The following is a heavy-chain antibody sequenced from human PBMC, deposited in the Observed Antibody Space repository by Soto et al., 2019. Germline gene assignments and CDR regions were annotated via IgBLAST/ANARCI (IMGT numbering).Heavy chain of an antibody. CDR3: ARGDPPPDIPPTIFYYSTMDV. Sequence: QVQLVQSGGGVVQPGRSLRLSCATSGFIFSNYGFHWVRQAPCQGLEWMAVISFDGTKKDCADSVKGRFTVSRDNSKNTLSLQMNILRPEDTAVYYCARGDPPPDIPPTIFYYSTMDVWGQGTTVTVSS. CDR1: GFIFSNYG. D-gene: IGHD5-12*01. J-gene: IGHJ6*02. CDR2: ISFDGTKK. V-gene: IGHV3-30-3*01.